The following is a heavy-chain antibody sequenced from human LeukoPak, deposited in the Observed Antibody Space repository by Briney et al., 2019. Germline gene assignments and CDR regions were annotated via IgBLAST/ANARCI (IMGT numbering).Heavy chain of an antibody. CDR1: GFTFSSYA. J-gene: IGHJ4*02. Sequence: PGGSLRLSCAASGFTFSSYAMSWVRQAPGEGLEWVSVIHTGGTTHYADSVKGRFTISKDNSNDTVYLQMNSVRVEDTAVYYCARVWFGYFFQWGQGALVTVSS. CDR2: IHTGGTT. D-gene: IGHD3-10*01. CDR3: ARVWFGYFFQ. V-gene: IGHV3-23*03.